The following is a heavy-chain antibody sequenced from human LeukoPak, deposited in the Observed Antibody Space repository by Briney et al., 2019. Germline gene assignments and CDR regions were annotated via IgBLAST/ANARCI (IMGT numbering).Heavy chain of an antibody. Sequence: GESLRLSCAASGFTFSTYNMNWVRQAPGKGLEWISYISSSSTTIYYADSVKGRFTISRDNAKNSLYLQMNSLRAEDTAVYYCARPRDGDNLYYFDYWGQGTLVTVSS. CDR1: GFTFSTYN. J-gene: IGHJ4*02. CDR2: ISSSSTTI. CDR3: ARPRDGDNLYYFDY. V-gene: IGHV3-48*01.